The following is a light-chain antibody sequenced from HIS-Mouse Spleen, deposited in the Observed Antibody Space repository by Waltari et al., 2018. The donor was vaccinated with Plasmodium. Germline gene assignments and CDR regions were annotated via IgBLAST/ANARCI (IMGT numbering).Light chain of an antibody. CDR1: SSDVGSYNL. Sequence: QSALTQHASVSGSPGQSITISCTGTSSDVGSYNLVSWYQQHPGKAPKLMMYEGSKRHSGVSNRFSGSKSVNTASLTSAGLQAEDEAYYYCCSYAGSSTFVVFGGGTKLTV. V-gene: IGLV2-23*03. CDR2: EGS. CDR3: CSYAGSSTFVV. J-gene: IGLJ2*01.